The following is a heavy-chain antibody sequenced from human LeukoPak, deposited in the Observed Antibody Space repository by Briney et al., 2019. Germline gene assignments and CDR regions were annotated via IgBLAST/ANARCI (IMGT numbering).Heavy chain of an antibody. J-gene: IGHJ1*01. V-gene: IGHV3-11*04. CDR3: AKDFAKYCSGGCDFQH. CDR1: GFTFSDYN. Sequence: GGSLRLSCAASGFTFSDYNMRWIRQAPGKGLEWVSSISRSGSTKYYADSVKGRFTISRDNAKNMLYLQMNSLRAEDTALYYCAKDFAKYCSGGCDFQHWGQGTLVTVSS. CDR2: ISRSGSTK. D-gene: IGHD2-15*01.